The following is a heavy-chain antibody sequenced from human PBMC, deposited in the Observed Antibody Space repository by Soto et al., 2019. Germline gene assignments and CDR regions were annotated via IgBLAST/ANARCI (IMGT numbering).Heavy chain of an antibody. J-gene: IGHJ4*02. D-gene: IGHD2-2*01. CDR3: ARRYCSRADCYSDS. Sequence: PGESLKISCHGAGYTFFSFWIVWVRQVPGKGLEWVGRIDPGDSSATYSPTFQGHVTISADRSTRSAYLQWRSLRASDTAIYFCARRYCSRADCYSDSWGQESLVTVS. V-gene: IGHV5-10-1*01. CDR2: IDPGDSSA. CDR1: GYTFFSFW.